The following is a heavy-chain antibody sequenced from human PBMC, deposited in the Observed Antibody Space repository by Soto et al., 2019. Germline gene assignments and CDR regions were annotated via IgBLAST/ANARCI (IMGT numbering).Heavy chain of an antibody. J-gene: IGHJ6*02. CDR3: ARGVFVAAAGTGDQYYYYGMDV. CDR2: INAANGNT. D-gene: IGHD6-13*01. Sequence: GASVKVSCKASGFTFSTSAMHWVRQAPGQRLEWMGWINAANGNTKYSQKFQGRVTITRDTSASTVYVELSSLESEDTAVYYCARGVFVAAAGTGDQYYYYGMDVWGQGTTVTVSS. V-gene: IGHV1-3*01. CDR1: GFTFSTSA.